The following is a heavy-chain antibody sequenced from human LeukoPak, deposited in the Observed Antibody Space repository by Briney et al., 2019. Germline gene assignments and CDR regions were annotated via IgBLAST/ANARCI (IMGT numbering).Heavy chain of an antibody. CDR1: GFTFSDYH. Sequence: AGGSLRLSCAASGFTFSDYHMSGIRQAPGKGLEWVSYIRSSSSDINYADSVRGRFTISRDNAKNSLYLQMNSLRAEDTAVYYCARAIAVSPWYFDLWGRGTLVTVSS. D-gene: IGHD6-19*01. CDR3: ARAIAVSPWYFDL. J-gene: IGHJ2*01. V-gene: IGHV3-11*03. CDR2: IRSSSSDI.